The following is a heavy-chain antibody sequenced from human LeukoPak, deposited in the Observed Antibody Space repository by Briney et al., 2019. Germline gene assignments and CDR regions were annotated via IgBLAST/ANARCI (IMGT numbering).Heavy chain of an antibody. J-gene: IGHJ3*02. CDR2: ISQDVSNK. CDR1: GFSFNTYV. Sequence: GGSLRLPCAASGFSFNTYVMHWVRQAPGKGLEWVAGISQDVSNKYYADSVKGRFTISRDNSENTVYLQLNSLRLEDTAVYFCAREADAFDIWGQGTMVTVSS. CDR3: AREADAFDI. V-gene: IGHV3-30*04.